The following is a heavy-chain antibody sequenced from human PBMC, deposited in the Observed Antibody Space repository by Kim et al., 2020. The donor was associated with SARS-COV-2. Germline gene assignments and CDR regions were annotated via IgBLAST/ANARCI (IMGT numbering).Heavy chain of an antibody. Sequence: NRGNTGYEHKFQGRVTMTRNTSISTAYMELSSLRSEDTALYYCARMAADPWGQGTLVTVSS. J-gene: IGHJ5*02. D-gene: IGHD6-13*01. CDR3: ARMAADP. CDR2: NRGNT. V-gene: IGHV1-8*01.